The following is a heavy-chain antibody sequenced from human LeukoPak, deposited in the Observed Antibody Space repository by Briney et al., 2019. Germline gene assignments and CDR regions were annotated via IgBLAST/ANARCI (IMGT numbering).Heavy chain of an antibody. J-gene: IGHJ4*02. CDR1: GYTFTGYY. Sequence: ASVKVSCKASGYTFTGYYMHWVRQAPGQGLEWMGWINPNSGGTNYAQKFQGRVTMTRDTSISTAYMELSRLRSDDTAVYYCARVVSGRLQDPWYFDYWGQGTLVTVSS. CDR2: INPNSGGT. CDR3: ARVVSGRLQDPWYFDY. D-gene: IGHD6-19*01. V-gene: IGHV1-2*02.